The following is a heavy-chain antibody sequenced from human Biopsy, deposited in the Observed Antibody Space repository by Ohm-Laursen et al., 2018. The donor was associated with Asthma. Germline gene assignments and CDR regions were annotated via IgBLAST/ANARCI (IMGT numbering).Heavy chain of an antibody. CDR1: GGSINNFY. D-gene: IGHD2-21*02. Sequence: TLSLTCAVSGGSINNFYWSWIRRPPGKGLESIGHVYYSGSTNYNPSLKSRVTISIDASKNQFSLKLTSVTAADTAVYYCARGVDRVTGLLDHFDSWGQGTLVTVSS. J-gene: IGHJ4*02. V-gene: IGHV4-59*01. CDR2: VYYSGST. CDR3: ARGVDRVTGLLDHFDS.